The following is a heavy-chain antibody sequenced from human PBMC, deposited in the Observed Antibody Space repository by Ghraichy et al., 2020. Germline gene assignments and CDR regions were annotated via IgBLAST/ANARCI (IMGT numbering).Heavy chain of an antibody. Sequence: GGSLRLSCAASGFTFSNYALHWVRQAPGKGLEWVAGISYDGRNKYYRDPVKGRFTISRDNSKKTVFLQMTSLRNEDTAVYYCARGCTWDSSGYCMIHWGQGTLVTVSS. V-gene: IGHV3-30*04. CDR3: ARGCTWDSSGYCMIH. CDR2: ISYDGRNK. J-gene: IGHJ4*02. D-gene: IGHD3-22*01. CDR1: GFTFSNYA.